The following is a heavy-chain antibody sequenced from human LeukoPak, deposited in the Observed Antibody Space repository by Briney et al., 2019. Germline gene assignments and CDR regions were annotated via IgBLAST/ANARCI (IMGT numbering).Heavy chain of an antibody. CDR3: ARGDFHSGWYLTYWFDP. CDR1: GGSFSGYY. J-gene: IGHJ5*02. CDR2: INHSGST. Sequence: SETLSLTCAVYGGSFSGYYWSWIRQPPGKGLEWIGEINHSGSTNYNPSLKSRVTISVDTSKNQFSLKLSSVTAADTAVYYCARGDFHSGWYLTYWFDPWGQGTLVTVSS. V-gene: IGHV4-34*01. D-gene: IGHD6-19*01.